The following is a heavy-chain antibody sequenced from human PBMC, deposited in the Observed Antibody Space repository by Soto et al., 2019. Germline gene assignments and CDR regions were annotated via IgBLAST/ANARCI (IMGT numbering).Heavy chain of an antibody. CDR1: GGSISSSGYS. Sequence: QLQLQESGSGLVKPSQTLSLTCAVSGGSISSSGYSWSWIRQPPGKGLEWVGYVYHSGSTYYNPSLMSRVTISVDRSKNQFSLKLSSVTAADTAVYYCASSHAGAHITAAVHWGQGTLVTVSS. J-gene: IGHJ4*02. CDR3: ASSHAGAHITAAVH. V-gene: IGHV4-30-2*01. D-gene: IGHD6-13*01. CDR2: VYHSGST.